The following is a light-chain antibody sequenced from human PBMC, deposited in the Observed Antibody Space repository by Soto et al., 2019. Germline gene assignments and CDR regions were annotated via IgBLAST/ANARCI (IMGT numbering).Light chain of an antibody. J-gene: IGLJ1*01. V-gene: IGLV2-18*02. CDR1: SSDVGSYNR. CDR3: SSYTSNRTYV. Sequence: QSVLTQPPSVSGSPGQAVTMSCTGTSSDVGSYNRVSWYQQPPGTAPKLMIYEVNNRPSGVPDRFSGSKSGNTASLTISGLQAEDEADYYCSSYTSNRTYVFGTGTKVTVL. CDR2: EVN.